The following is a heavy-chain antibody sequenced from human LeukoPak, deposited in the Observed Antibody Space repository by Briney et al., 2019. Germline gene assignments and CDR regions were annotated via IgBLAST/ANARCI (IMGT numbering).Heavy chain of an antibody. CDR3: ATGLGTAMVRSAFDI. Sequence: ASVKVSCKVSRYTLTEFTMHWVRQAPGKRLEWMGGFYPEDGETNYAQKFQGRVTMTEDTSTDTGYMELSSLRSEDTAVYYCATGLGTAMVRSAFDIWGQGTMVTVSS. J-gene: IGHJ3*02. D-gene: IGHD5-18*01. V-gene: IGHV1-24*01. CDR1: RYTLTEFT. CDR2: FYPEDGET.